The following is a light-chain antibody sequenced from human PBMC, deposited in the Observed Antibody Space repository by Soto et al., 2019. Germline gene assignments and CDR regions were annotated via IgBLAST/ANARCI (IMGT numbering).Light chain of an antibody. CDR1: SSNIGSNT. CDR2: SNN. J-gene: IGLJ2*01. Sequence: QSVLTQPPSASGSPGQRVTISCSGSSSNIGSNTVNWYQQLPGTAPKLLIYSNNQRPSGVPDRFSGSKSGTSASLAISGLQSEDEADYHCAAWDDSLNGHVAFGGGTKLTVL. CDR3: AAWDDSLNGHVA. V-gene: IGLV1-44*01.